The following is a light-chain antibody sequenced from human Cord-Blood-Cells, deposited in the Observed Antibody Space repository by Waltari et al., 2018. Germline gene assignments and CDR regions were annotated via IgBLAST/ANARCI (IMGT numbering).Light chain of an antibody. CDR2: DVC. CDR1: SSDVGGYDY. J-gene: IGLJ1*01. Sequence: QSALTQPLSVSGSPGQSVTISCPLTSSDVGGYDYVSWYQQHPGKAPKLMIYDVCKRPTGGPDRVAGSKSGNTAYLTISGVQAEDEAEYYCCPYAGSYTYVVGTGTKVTVL. CDR3: CPYAGSYTYV. V-gene: IGLV2-11*01.